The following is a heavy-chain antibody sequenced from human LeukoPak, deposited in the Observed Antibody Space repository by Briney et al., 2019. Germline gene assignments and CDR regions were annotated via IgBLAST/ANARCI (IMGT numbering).Heavy chain of an antibody. CDR1: GGSFSGYY. D-gene: IGHD3-22*01. CDR3: ARADSSGYGFDY. CDR2: FYSSGST. J-gene: IGHJ4*02. Sequence: SETLSLTCAVYGGSFSGYYWSWIRQPAGKGLEWIGRFYSSGSTNQNPSLKSRVTMSVDTSKNQFSLKLRSVTAADTAMYYCARADSSGYGFDYWGQGTLVTVSS. V-gene: IGHV4-59*10.